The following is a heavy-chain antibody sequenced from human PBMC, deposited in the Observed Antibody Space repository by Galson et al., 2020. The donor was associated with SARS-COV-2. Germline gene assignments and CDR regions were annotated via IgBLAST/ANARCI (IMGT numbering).Heavy chain of an antibody. CDR3: AMRPQLLPAKD. CDR2: IYPADSDT. CDR1: GYFFTSNW. J-gene: IGHJ4*02. V-gene: IGHV5-51*01. D-gene: IGHD2-2*01. Sequence: GESLKISCKGSGYFFTSNWLGWVRQVPGKGLEWVGIIYPADSDTSYSPSFQGQVTISADKSINTAYLQWSSLKASDTAMYYCAMRPQLLPAKDWGQGTLVTVSS.